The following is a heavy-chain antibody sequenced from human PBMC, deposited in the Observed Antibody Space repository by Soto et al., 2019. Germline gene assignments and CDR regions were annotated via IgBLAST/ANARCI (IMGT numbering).Heavy chain of an antibody. CDR3: ARVVGYYGMDV. J-gene: IGHJ6*02. Sequence: QVQLVQSGAEVKKPGSSVKVSCKASGGTFSSYAISWVGQAPGQGLEWMGGIIPIFGTANYAQKFQGRVTITADESTSTAYMELSSLRSEDTAVSDCARVVGYYGMDVWGQGTTVTVSS. CDR1: GGTFSSYA. D-gene: IGHD2-15*01. CDR2: IIPIFGTA. V-gene: IGHV1-69*01.